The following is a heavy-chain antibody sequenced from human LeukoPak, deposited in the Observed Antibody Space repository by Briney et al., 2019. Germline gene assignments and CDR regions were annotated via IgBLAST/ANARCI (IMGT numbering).Heavy chain of an antibody. Sequence: GGSVSLLCAASGFTYREYYMSWMRPAPGRGLEGVSYISSSGSNIFYADSVKGRFNLSSDHAKNSLYLQVNSVRAGDTAVYYCARVSIVVVVAATKTGYYYYYYMDVWGKGTTVTISS. CDR3: ARVSIVVVVAATKTGYYYYYYMDV. V-gene: IGHV3-11*01. D-gene: IGHD2-15*01. CDR2: ISSSGSNI. CDR1: GFTYREYY. J-gene: IGHJ6*03.